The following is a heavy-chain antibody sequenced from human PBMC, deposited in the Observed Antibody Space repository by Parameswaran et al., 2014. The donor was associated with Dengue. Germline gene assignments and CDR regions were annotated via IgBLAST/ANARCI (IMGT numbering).Heavy chain of an antibody. J-gene: IGHJ4*02. CDR3: ARDRIIDY. V-gene: IGHV3-30-3*01. D-gene: IGHD5-24*01. CDR2: ISSFGTNK. Sequence: WIRQPPGKGLEWVAVISSFGTNKYYADSVKGRFTISRDNSKNTQYLQMNSLRAEDTAVYYCARDRIIDYWGQGTLVTVSS.